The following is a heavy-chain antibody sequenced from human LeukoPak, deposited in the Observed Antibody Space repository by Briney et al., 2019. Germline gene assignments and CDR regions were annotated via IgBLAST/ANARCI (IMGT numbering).Heavy chain of an antibody. J-gene: IGHJ4*02. CDR1: GYTFTSYG. Sequence: ASVKVSCKASGYTFTSYGISWVRQAPGQGLEWMGWISAYNGNTNYAQKLQGRVTMTTDTSTSTAYMELRSLRSDDTAVYYCARDRDLVVVPAAMAFDYWGQGTLVTVSS. CDR3: ARDRDLVVVPAAMAFDY. V-gene: IGHV1-18*01. D-gene: IGHD2-2*01. CDR2: ISAYNGNT.